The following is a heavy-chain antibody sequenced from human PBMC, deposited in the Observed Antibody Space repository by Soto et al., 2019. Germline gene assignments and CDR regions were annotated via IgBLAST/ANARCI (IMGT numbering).Heavy chain of an antibody. V-gene: IGHV3-15*07. CDR1: GFTFSNAW. CDR3: TTGPEGWFGELPCLPFDY. Sequence: EVQLVESGGGLVKPGGSLRLSCAASGFTFSNAWMNWVRQAPGKGLEWVGRIKSKTDGGTTDYAAPVKGRFTISRDDSKNTLYLQMNSLKTEDTAVYYCTTGPEGWFGELPCLPFDYWGQGTLVTVSS. CDR2: IKSKTDGGTT. D-gene: IGHD3-10*01. J-gene: IGHJ4*02.